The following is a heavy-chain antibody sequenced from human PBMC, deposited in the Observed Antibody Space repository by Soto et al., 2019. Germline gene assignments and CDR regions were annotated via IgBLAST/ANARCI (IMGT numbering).Heavy chain of an antibody. D-gene: IGHD3-3*01. CDR1: GGSISSYY. Sequence: SETLSLTCTVSGGSISSYYWSWIRQPPGKGLEWIGYIYYSGSTNYNPSLKSRVTISVDTSKNQFSLKLSSVTAADTAVYYCARIGYYGVNWFDPWGQGTLVTVSS. CDR2: IYYSGST. CDR3: ARIGYYGVNWFDP. J-gene: IGHJ5*02. V-gene: IGHV4-59*01.